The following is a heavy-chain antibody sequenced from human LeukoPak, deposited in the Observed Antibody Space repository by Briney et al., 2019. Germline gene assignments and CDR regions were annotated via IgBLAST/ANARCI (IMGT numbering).Heavy chain of an antibody. D-gene: IGHD3-10*01. CDR3: ARGTITMVRGVPPRGFDY. CDR1: GGSFSGYY. Sequence: SETLSLTCAVYGGSFSGYYWSWIRQPPGEGLEWIGEINHSGSTNYNPSLKSRVTISVDTSKNQFSLKLSSVTAADTAVYYCARGTITMVRGVPPRGFDYWGQGTLVTVSS. V-gene: IGHV4-34*01. CDR2: INHSGST. J-gene: IGHJ4*02.